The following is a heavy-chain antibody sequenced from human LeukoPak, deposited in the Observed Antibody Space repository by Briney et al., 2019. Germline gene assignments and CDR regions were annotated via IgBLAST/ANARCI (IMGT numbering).Heavy chain of an antibody. V-gene: IGHV4-39*07. Sequence: SETLSLTFTVSGGSISSSSYYWGWIRQPPGKGLGWIGSIYYSGSTYYNPSLKSRVTISVDTSKNQFSLKLSSVTAADTAVYYCAGLLWFGEYSDYWGQGTLVTVSS. CDR2: IYYSGST. CDR1: GGSISSSSYY. CDR3: AGLLWFGEYSDY. J-gene: IGHJ4*02. D-gene: IGHD3-10*01.